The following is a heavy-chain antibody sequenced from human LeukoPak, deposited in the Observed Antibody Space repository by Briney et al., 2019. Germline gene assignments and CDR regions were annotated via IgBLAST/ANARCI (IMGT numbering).Heavy chain of an antibody. CDR3: ARQGGSGSYIAY. V-gene: IGHV4-59*08. D-gene: IGHD3-10*01. CDR1: GGAISSDY. Sequence: SETLPLTCTVSGGAISSDYWSWIRQPPGKGLEWIGYIYYSGSTNYNPSLKSRVTISVDTSKNQFSLKLSSVTAADTAMYYCARQGGSGSYIAYWGQGTLVTVSS. J-gene: IGHJ4*02. CDR2: IYYSGST.